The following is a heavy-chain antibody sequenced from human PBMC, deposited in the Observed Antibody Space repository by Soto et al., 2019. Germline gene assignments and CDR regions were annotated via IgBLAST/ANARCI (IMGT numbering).Heavy chain of an antibody. CDR2: ISTFHGNR. Sequence: SGKVSCKASGDTFTSYGISWVRQAPGQGREGMGCISTFHGNRNEAQKFQGSVNMTTDRATSTAYMELRSLTSDDTAIYYCARDTYDTTGYPLDYWGQGTLVTVSS. D-gene: IGHD3-22*01. J-gene: IGHJ4*02. V-gene: IGHV1-18*04. CDR1: GDTFTSYG. CDR3: ARDTYDTTGYPLDY.